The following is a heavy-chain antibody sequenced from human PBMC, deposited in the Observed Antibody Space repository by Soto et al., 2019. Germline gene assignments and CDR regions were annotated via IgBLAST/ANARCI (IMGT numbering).Heavy chain of an antibody. Sequence: QVQLQESGPGLVKPSETLSLTCTVSSGSISNYYWSWIRQPAGKGLEWIGRIFPTGITDYNPSLKSRVTQLFDTAKDQFPPQLNSVNAGDPARYYLGEGSLGPGLWGQGTLVTVSS. CDR3: GEGSLGPGL. D-gene: IGHD1-26*01. CDR1: SGSISNYY. V-gene: IGHV4-4*07. J-gene: IGHJ4*02. CDR2: IFPTGIT.